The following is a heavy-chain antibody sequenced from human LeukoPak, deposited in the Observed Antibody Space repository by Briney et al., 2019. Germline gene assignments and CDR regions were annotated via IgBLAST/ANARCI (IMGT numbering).Heavy chain of an antibody. CDR3: SRIRITVTPRGAFDI. V-gene: IGHV1-46*03. J-gene: IGHJ3*02. Sequence: ASVKVSCKASGYTFTSYYMHWVRQAPGQGLEWMGIINPSGGSTSYAQKFQGRVTMTRDTSTSTVYMELRSLRSEDTAVYYCSRIRITVTPRGAFDIWGQGTMVTVSS. CDR2: INPSGGST. CDR1: GYTFTSYY. D-gene: IGHD4-17*01.